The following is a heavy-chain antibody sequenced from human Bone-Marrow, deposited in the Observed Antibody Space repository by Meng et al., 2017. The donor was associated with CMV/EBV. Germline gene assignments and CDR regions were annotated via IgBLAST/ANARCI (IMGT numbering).Heavy chain of an antibody. CDR2: TYYRSKWYN. CDR3: AGSSDSSGYYPPKWLDP. D-gene: IGHD3-22*01. J-gene: IGHJ5*02. CDR1: GDSVSSNSAA. Sequence: SQTLSLTCAISGDSVSSNSAAWNWIRQSPSRGLEWLGRTYYRSKWYNDYAGSVKSRITINPDTSKNQFSLQLNSVTPEDTAVYYCAGSSDSSGYYPPKWLDPWGQGNLVNFSS. V-gene: IGHV6-1*01.